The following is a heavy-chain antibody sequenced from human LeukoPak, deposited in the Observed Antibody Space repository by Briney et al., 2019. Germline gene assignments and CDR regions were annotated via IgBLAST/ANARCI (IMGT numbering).Heavy chain of an antibody. D-gene: IGHD6-13*01. CDR1: GYTFTGYY. Sequence: ASVKVSCKASGYTFTGYYMHWVRQAPGQGLEWMGWINPNSGGTNYAQKFQGRVTMTRDTSISTAYMELSRLRSDDTAVYYCAREFSESSEYFQHWGQGTLVTVSS. CDR2: INPNSGGT. J-gene: IGHJ1*01. V-gene: IGHV1-2*02. CDR3: AREFSESSEYFQH.